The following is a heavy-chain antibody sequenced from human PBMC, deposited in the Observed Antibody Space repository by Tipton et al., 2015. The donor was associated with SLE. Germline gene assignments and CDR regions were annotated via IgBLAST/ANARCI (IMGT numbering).Heavy chain of an antibody. CDR3: ARRAYYYDSSGYYLAFDY. CDR1: GFTFSSYA. CDR2: ISGSGGST. D-gene: IGHD3-22*01. J-gene: IGHJ4*02. Sequence: SLRLSCAASGFTFSSYAMSWVRQAPGKGLEWVSAISGSGGSTYYADSVKGRFTISRDKSKNTLYLQMNSLRAEDTAVYYCARRAYYYDSSGYYLAFDYWGQGTLVTVSS. V-gene: IGHV3-23*01.